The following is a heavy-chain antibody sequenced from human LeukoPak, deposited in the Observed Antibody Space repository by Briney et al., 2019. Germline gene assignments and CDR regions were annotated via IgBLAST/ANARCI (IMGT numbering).Heavy chain of an antibody. CDR1: GFTFSSYS. D-gene: IGHD3-22*01. V-gene: IGHV3-21*01. CDR2: ISSSSSYI. Sequence: GGPLRLSCAASGFTFSSYSMNWVRQAPGKGLEWVSSISSSSSYIYYADSVKGRFTISRDNAKNSLYLQMNGLRAEDTAVYYCARGPLVITTTLDYWGQGTLVTVSS. J-gene: IGHJ4*02. CDR3: ARGPLVITTTLDY.